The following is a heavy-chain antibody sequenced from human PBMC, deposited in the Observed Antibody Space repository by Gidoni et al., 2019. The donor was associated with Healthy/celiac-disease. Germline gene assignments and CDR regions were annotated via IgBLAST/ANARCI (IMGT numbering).Heavy chain of an antibody. CDR2: IYYSGST. CDR3: ARCAAARDYYYYYGMDV. CDR1: GGAISSDY. J-gene: IGHJ6*02. V-gene: IGHV4-59*01. Sequence: QVQLQESGPGRVKQSETLSLTCTVAGGAISSDYWSWIRQPPGKGLEWIGYIYYSGSTNYHPSLKSRVTISVDTSKTQFSLKLSSVTAADTAVYYCARCAAARDYYYYYGMDVWGQGTTVTISS. D-gene: IGHD6-6*01.